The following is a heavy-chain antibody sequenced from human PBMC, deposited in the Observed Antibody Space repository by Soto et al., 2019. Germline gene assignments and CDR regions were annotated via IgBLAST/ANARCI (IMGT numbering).Heavy chain of an antibody. CDR1: GYTFTSYG. J-gene: IGHJ3*02. CDR3: ARDTSLYDSSGDDAFDI. D-gene: IGHD3-22*01. Sequence: GASVKVSCKASGYTFTSYGISWVRQAPGQGLEWMGWISAYNGNTNYAQKLQGRVTMTTDTSTSTAYMELRSLRSDDTAVYYCARDTSLYDSSGDDAFDIWGQGTMVTVSS. CDR2: ISAYNGNT. V-gene: IGHV1-18*01.